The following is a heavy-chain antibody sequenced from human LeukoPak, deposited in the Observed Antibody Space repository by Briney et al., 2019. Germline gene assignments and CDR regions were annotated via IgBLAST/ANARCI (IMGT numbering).Heavy chain of an antibody. CDR2: INPSGGST. V-gene: IGHV1-46*01. Sequence: ASVKVSCMASGYTFTSYYMHWVRQAPGQGLEWMGIINPSGGSTSYAQKFQGRVTMTRDTSTSTVYMELSSLRSEDTAVYYCARGRSSGWYRGRYFDYWGQGTLVTVSS. D-gene: IGHD6-19*01. J-gene: IGHJ4*02. CDR3: ARGRSSGWYRGRYFDY. CDR1: GYTFTSYY.